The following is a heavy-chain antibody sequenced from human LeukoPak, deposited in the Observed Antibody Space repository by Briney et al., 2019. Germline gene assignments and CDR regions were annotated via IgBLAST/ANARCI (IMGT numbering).Heavy chain of an antibody. CDR1: GYSFTSYW. D-gene: IGHD3-22*01. CDR3: ASSYDSSGYYYVDDAFDI. CDR2: IYPGDSDT. V-gene: IGHV5-51*01. J-gene: IGHJ3*02. Sequence: GESLKISCKGSGYSFTSYWIGWVRQMPGKGLEWMGIIYPGDSDTRYSPSFQGQVTISADKSISTAYQQWSSLKASDTAMYYCASSYDSSGYYYVDDAFDIWGQGTMVTVSS.